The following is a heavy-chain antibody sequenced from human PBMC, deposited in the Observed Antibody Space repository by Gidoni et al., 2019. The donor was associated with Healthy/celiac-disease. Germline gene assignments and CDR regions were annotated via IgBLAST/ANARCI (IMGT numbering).Heavy chain of an antibody. J-gene: IGHJ4*02. CDR2: IYSGGST. CDR3: ARGVEYYDSSGLMNFLDY. D-gene: IGHD3-22*01. CDR1: GFTVRSNY. Sequence: EVQLVESGGGLIQPGGSLRLSCEASGFTVRSNYMSWVRQAPGKGLKWISVIYSGGSTYYADSVKGRFTISRDNSKNTLYLQMNSLRAEDTAVYYCARGVEYYDSSGLMNFLDYWGQGTLVTVSS. V-gene: IGHV3-53*01.